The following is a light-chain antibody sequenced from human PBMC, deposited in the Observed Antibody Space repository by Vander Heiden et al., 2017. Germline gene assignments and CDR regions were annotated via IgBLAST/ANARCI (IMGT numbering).Light chain of an antibody. CDR1: SSNIGSNY. V-gene: IGLV1-47*01. J-gene: IGLJ3*02. Sequence: QSVLTQPPSASGTPGQRVTIPCSGSSSNIGSNYVYWYQQHPGTAPKLLIYRNNQRPSGVPDRFSGSKSGTSASLAISGLRSEDEADYYCAAWDDSLSGLWVFGGGTKLTVL. CDR2: RNN. CDR3: AAWDDSLSGLWV.